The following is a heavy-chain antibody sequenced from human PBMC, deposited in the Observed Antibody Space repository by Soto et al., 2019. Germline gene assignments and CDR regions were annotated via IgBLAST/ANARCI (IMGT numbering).Heavy chain of an antibody. CDR1: GGSISSSSYY. J-gene: IGHJ4*02. CDR3: ARSGYYYDSSGYPSVWY. V-gene: IGHV4-39*01. Sequence: SETLSLTCTVSGGSISSSSYYWGWIRQPPGKGLEWIGSIYYSGSTFYNPSLNSRVIISVDTSKNQFSLKLSSVTAADTAVYYCARSGYYYDSSGYPSVWYWGQGTLVTVSS. CDR2: IYYSGST. D-gene: IGHD3-22*01.